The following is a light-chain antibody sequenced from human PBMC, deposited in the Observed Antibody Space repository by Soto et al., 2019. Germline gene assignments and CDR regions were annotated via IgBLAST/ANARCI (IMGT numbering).Light chain of an antibody. J-gene: IGLJ3*02. CDR1: SSDIGDYNY. V-gene: IGLV2-14*01. CDR3: SSYTSSTTLL. CDR2: EVS. Sequence: QSALTQPASVSGSPGQSITISCTGTSSDIGDYNYVSWYQQHPGKAPKLIIYEVSTRPSGISHRFSGSKSGNTASLTISGLQAEDEADYHCSSYTSSTTLLFGGGTKLTVL.